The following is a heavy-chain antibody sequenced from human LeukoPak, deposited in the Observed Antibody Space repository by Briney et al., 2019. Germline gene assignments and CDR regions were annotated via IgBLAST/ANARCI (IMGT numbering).Heavy chain of an antibody. CDR1: GFTFSSYG. CDR2: IWYDGSNK. V-gene: IGHV3-33*06. D-gene: IGHD3-10*01. J-gene: IGHJ4*02. Sequence: GGSLRLSCAASGFTFSSYGMHWVRQAPGKGLEWVAVIWYDGSNKYYADSVKGRFTISRDNSKNTLYLQMNSLRAEDTAVYYCAKDWGITMVRGVIFDYWGQGNLVTVSS. CDR3: AKDWGITMVRGVIFDY.